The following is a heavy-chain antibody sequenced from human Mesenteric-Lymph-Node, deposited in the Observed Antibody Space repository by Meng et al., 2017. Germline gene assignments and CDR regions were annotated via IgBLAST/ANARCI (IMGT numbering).Heavy chain of an antibody. CDR1: GFTFSSCG. J-gene: IGHJ4*02. D-gene: IGHD3-22*01. CDR2: ISYDGAYK. V-gene: IGHV3-30*04. CDR3: ARDMYYYDGSGYSSFDY. Sequence: GESLKISCAASGFTFSSCGMHWVRQAPGKGLEWVAVISYDGAYKYYADSVKGRFTISRDNSKNTLFLEMTSLRPGDTAVYYCARDMYYYDGSGYSSFDYWGQGMLVTVSS.